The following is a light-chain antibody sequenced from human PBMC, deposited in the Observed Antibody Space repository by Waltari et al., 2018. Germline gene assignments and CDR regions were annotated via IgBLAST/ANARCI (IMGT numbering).Light chain of an antibody. V-gene: IGKV1-9*01. CDR1: QGISSY. J-gene: IGKJ5*01. CDR2: AAF. CDR3: QQFNTYPLT. Sequence: TGRASQGISSYLAWYQQKPGKAPNLLVYAAFTLQSGVPSRFSGSGSGTDFTLTISSLQPEDFATYYCQQFNTYPLTFGQGTRLEIK.